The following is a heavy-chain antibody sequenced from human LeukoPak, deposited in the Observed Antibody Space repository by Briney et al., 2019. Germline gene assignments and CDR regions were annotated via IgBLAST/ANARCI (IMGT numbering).Heavy chain of an antibody. CDR3: ARVHGGYPFDY. CDR2: ISSTSPTI. CDR1: GFIFSSYG. J-gene: IGHJ4*02. D-gene: IGHD5-18*01. V-gene: IGHV3-48*01. Sequence: GGSLRLSCAASGFIFSSYGMNWVRQAPGKGLEWISYISSTSPTIYYADSVKGRFTISRDNAKNSLYLQMNSPRADDTGIYYCARVHGGYPFDYWGQGTLVTVSS.